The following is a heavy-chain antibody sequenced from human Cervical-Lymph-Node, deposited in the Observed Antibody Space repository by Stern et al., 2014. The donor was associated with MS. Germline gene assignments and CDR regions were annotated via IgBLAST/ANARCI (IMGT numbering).Heavy chain of an antibody. J-gene: IGHJ4*02. CDR1: GFIFSTYT. D-gene: IGHD3-3*01. CDR2: ISSSSKYI. V-gene: IGHV3-21*01. CDR3: ARAFDFWSSSDTKPYYFDF. Sequence: EVQLGESGGGLVKPGGSLRLSCAASGFIFSTYTMHWVRPAPGKGLEWVASISSSSKYIYYTDSLRGRFTVSRDNAKNSLFLEMSSLRAEDTAVYYCARAFDFWSSSDTKPYYFDFWGQGTLLTVSS.